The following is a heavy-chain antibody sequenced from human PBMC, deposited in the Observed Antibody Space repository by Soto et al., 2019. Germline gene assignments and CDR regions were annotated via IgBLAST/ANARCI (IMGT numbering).Heavy chain of an antibody. CDR2: IKSKTDGGTT. J-gene: IGHJ4*02. CDR1: GFTFSNAL. V-gene: IGHV3-15*07. D-gene: IGHD6-13*01. Sequence: PGGSLRLSCAASGFTFSNALMNWVLQAPGKGLEWVGRIKSKTDGGTTDYAAPVKGRFTISRDDSKNTLYLQMNSLKTEDTAVYYCTTDLRANSGPSSWYGYWGQGTLVTVSS. CDR3: TTDLRANSGPSSWYGY.